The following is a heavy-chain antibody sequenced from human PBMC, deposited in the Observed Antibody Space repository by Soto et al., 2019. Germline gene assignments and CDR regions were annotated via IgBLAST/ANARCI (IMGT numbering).Heavy chain of an antibody. CDR2: IYPGDSDT. CDR3: ARPGYYYGSGNQYYFDY. J-gene: IGHJ4*02. CDR1: GYSFTIYW. Sequence: GESLKISCKGSGYSFTIYWIGWVRQMPGKGLEWMGIIYPGDSDTRYSPSFQGQVTISADKSISTAYLQWSSLKASDTAMYYCARPGYYYGSGNQYYFDYWGQGTLVTVSS. D-gene: IGHD3-10*01. V-gene: IGHV5-51*01.